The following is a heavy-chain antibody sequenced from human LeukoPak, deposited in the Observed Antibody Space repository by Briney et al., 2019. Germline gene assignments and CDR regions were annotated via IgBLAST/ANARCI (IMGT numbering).Heavy chain of an antibody. D-gene: IGHD3-3*01. V-gene: IGHV3-15*01. Sequence: GGPRRLSCATPGFTLSNAWVSWVRQAAGRGLDCVGRIKSKTDGGTTDYAALVKGRFTISKEDSKNTLYLQMNSLKTEDTAVYYCTTAANYDFWSGYYFDYWGQGTLVTVSS. CDR1: GFTLSNAW. J-gene: IGHJ4*02. CDR2: IKSKTDGGTT. CDR3: TTAANYDFWSGYYFDY.